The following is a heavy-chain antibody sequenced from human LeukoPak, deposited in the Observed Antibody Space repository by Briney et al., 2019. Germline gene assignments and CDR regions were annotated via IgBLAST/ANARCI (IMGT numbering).Heavy chain of an antibody. V-gene: IGHV3-23*01. D-gene: IGHD3-9*01. Sequence: QAGGSLRLSCAASGFPFSNYALSWVRQAPGKGLECVSVISGDGGSTYYADSVKGRFTISRDNSKNTLYLQMNSLRAEDTAVYYCARDAGWSLTGYPDYWGQGTLVTVSS. CDR2: ISGDGGST. CDR1: GFPFSNYA. J-gene: IGHJ4*02. CDR3: ARDAGWSLTGYPDY.